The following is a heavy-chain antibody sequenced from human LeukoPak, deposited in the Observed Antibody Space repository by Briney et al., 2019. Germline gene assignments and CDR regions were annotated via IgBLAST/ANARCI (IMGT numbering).Heavy chain of an antibody. CDR1: GGSMSSYY. D-gene: IGHD2/OR15-2a*01. CDR3: ATWANSAFDY. CDR2: IYYSGDT. Sequence: SETLSLTCTVSGGSMSSYYWSWIRQPPGKGLEWITYIYYSGDTSYNPSLKSRVTISVDRSKSQFSLKLNSVTAADTAVYYCATWANSAFDYWGQGTLVTVSS. V-gene: IGHV4-59*01. J-gene: IGHJ4*02.